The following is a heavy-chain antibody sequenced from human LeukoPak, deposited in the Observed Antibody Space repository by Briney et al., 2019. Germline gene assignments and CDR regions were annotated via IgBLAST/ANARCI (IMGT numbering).Heavy chain of an antibody. CDR2: ISSSSSYI. V-gene: IGHV3-21*01. CDR1: GFTFSSYS. D-gene: IGHD3-10*01. CDR3: ARGDLLWFGELLSSFDY. J-gene: IGHJ4*02. Sequence: GGSLRLSCAASGFTFSSYSMNWVRQAPGKGLEWVSSISSSSSYIYYADSVKGRFTISRDNAKNSLYLQMNSLRAEDTAVYYCARGDLLWFGELLSSFDYWGQGTLVTVSA.